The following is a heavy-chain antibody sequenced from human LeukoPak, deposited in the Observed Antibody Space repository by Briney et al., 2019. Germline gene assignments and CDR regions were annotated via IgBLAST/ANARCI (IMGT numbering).Heavy chain of an antibody. V-gene: IGHV3-9*01. CDR1: GFTFDDYA. Sequence: GGSLRLFCAASGFTFDDYAMHWVRHAPGKGLEWVSGISWNSGSIDYADSVKGRFTISRDNAKNSLYLQMNSLRAEDTALYYCAKGGAYSLDYWGQGTLVTVSS. J-gene: IGHJ4*02. D-gene: IGHD1-26*01. CDR3: AKGGAYSLDY. CDR2: ISWNSGSI.